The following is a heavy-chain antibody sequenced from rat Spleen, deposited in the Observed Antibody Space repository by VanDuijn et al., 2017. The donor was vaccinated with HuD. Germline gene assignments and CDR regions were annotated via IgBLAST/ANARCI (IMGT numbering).Heavy chain of an antibody. CDR3: VRLFRYYALMDA. J-gene: IGHJ4*01. D-gene: IGHD1-1*01. CDR2: ISTGGGST. Sequence: EVQLVESGGGLVQPGRSLKVSCVASGFTFTNYDMAWVRQAPTKGLEWIASISTGGGSTFYRDSVKGRFTISRDNAKNTQYRKMDSLRSEETATYYCVRLFRYYALMDAWGQGASVTVSS. CDR1: GFTFTNYD. V-gene: IGHV5S13*01.